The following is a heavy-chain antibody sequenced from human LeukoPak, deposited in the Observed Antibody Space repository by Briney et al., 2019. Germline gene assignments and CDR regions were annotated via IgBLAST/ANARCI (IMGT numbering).Heavy chain of an antibody. CDR1: GFTFSSYG. D-gene: IGHD2-15*01. J-gene: IGHJ6*03. CDR2: IGPSGSST. V-gene: IGHV3-21*04. Sequence: PGGSLRLSCAASGFTFSSYGMNWVRQAPGKGLEWVSGIGPSGSSTYYADSVKGRFTISRDNAKNSLFLQMNSLRAEDTAVYYCARVLRYCSGGNRYSGGLGYMDVWGKGTTVTISS. CDR3: ARVLRYCSGGNRYSGGLGYMDV.